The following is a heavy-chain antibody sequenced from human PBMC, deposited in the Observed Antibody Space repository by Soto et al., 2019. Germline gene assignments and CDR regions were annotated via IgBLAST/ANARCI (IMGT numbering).Heavy chain of an antibody. CDR3: AKDAVGGASDY. V-gene: IGHV3-23*01. CDR1: GVTFSSYA. Sequence: EVLLLESGGGLAQPGGSLTLSCAASGVTFSSYAMHWVRQAHGRGLEWVSTISGSGTNIYYADCVQGRFIISRDNSQNKLLLQMSSLRVEDAAKYYCAKDAVGGASDYWGQGPQVTVSS. D-gene: IGHD4-17*01. CDR2: ISGSGTNI. J-gene: IGHJ4*02.